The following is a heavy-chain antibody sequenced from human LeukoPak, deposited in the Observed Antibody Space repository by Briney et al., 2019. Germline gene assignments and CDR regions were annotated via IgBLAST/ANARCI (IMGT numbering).Heavy chain of an antibody. Sequence: PGGSLRLSCAASGFTFSSYWMHWVRQAPGKGLEWVAVISYDGSNKYYADSVMGRFTISRDNSKNTLYLQMNSLRAEDTAVYYCARGSGYSVDYWGQGTLVTVSS. D-gene: IGHD3-3*01. V-gene: IGHV3-30*03. CDR1: GFTFSSYW. CDR3: ARGSGYSVDY. CDR2: ISYDGSNK. J-gene: IGHJ4*02.